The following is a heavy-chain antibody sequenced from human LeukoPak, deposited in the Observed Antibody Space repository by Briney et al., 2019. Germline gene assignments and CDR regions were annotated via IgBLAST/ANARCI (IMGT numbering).Heavy chain of an antibody. CDR3: ARVRPYDYGGNSGDY. V-gene: IGHV1-46*01. CDR2: INPIGGST. CDR1: GYTFTSYY. Sequence: ASVKVSCKASGYTFTSYYMHWVRQAPGQGLEWMGIINPIGGSTSYAQKFQGRVTMTRDTSTSTVYMELSSLRSEDTAVYYCARVRPYDYGGNSGDYWGQGTLVTVSS. J-gene: IGHJ4*02. D-gene: IGHD4-23*01.